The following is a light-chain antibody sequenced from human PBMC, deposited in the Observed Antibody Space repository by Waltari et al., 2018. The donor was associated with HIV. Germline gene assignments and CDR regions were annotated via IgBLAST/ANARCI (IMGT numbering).Light chain of an antibody. Sequence: QAGLTQPPSVSKGLRQTATLTCTGDSNNVGNQGATWLQQHQGHPPKLLFYKNNNRPSGIPERFSASKSGNTASLTITGLQPEDEADYFCSAWDRSLSAVIFGGGTTLIVL. CDR1: SNNVGNQG. J-gene: IGLJ2*01. CDR2: KNN. CDR3: SAWDRSLSAVI. V-gene: IGLV10-54*04.